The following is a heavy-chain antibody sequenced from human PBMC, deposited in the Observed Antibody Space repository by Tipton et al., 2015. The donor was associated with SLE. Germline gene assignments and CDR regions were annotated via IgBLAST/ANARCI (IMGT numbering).Heavy chain of an antibody. CDR1: GDSLTSDY. J-gene: IGHJ4*02. D-gene: IGHD6-13*01. CDR2: ISYSGSI. V-gene: IGHV4-59*01. Sequence: TLSLTCTVSGDSLTSDYWSWIWQPPGKGLEWIGYISYSGSINYNPYARSRVSISLDTSKNQFSLKVKSVTTADTALYYCARGLYAGVSAAGLWGQGTLVTGSS. CDR3: ARGLYAGVSAAGL.